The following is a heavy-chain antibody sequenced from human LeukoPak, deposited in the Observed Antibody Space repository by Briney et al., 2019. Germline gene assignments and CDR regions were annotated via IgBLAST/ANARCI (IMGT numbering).Heavy chain of an antibody. CDR3: ASRSPAWLRFDY. CDR2: ISGSGGST. Sequence: GGSLRLSCAASGFTFSSYAMSWVRQAPGKGLEWVSAISGSGGSTYYGDSVKGRFTISRDNSKNTLYLQMNSLRAEDTAVYYCASRSPAWLRFDYWGQGTLVTVSS. J-gene: IGHJ4*02. D-gene: IGHD5-12*01. V-gene: IGHV3-23*01. CDR1: GFTFSSYA.